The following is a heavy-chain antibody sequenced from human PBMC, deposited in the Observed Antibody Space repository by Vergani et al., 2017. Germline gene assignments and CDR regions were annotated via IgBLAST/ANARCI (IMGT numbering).Heavy chain of an antibody. J-gene: IGHJ4*02. CDR1: GFTFSSFG. D-gene: IGHD4-23*01. Sequence: QLVESGEGVVQPGRSLRLSCAASGFTFSSFGIHWVRQAPGRGLEWVAAISYDGSEKFYADSVKGRFTISRDNSKNTVDLQLSSLRPEDTAVYFCAKTWDTVVTLPPLDSWGLGALVTVSS. CDR3: AKTWDTVVTLPPLDS. V-gene: IGHV3-30*18. CDR2: ISYDGSEK.